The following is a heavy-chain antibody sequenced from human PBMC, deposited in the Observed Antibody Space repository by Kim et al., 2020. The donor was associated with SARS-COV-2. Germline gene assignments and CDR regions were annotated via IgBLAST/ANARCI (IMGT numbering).Heavy chain of an antibody. D-gene: IGHD6-19*01. CDR1: GDSVSSNSAA. J-gene: IGHJ6*02. CDR3: AREVFVRQQWLVGLDPRNYGMDV. V-gene: IGHV6-1*01. CDR2: TYYRSKWYN. Sequence: SQTLSLTCAISGDSVSSNSAAWNWIRQSPSRGLEWLGRTYYRSKWYNDYAVSVKSRITINPDTSKNQLSLQLNSVTPEDTAVYYCAREVFVRQQWLVGLDPRNYGMDVWGQGTTVTVSS.